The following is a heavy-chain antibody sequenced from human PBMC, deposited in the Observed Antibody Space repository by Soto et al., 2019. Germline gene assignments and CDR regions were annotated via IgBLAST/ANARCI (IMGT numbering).Heavy chain of an antibody. CDR1: GFTFSSYG. CDR3: GGDAGGYYFGY. D-gene: IGHD2-21*02. CDR2: ISYDGSNK. V-gene: IGHV3-30*03. J-gene: IGHJ4*02. Sequence: QVQLVESGGGVVQPGRSLRLSCAASGFTFSSYGMHWVRQAPGKGLEWVAVISYDGSNKYYADSVKGRFTISRDNSKNTLYLQMNSLRAEDTAVYYCGGDAGGYYFGYWGQGTLVTVSS.